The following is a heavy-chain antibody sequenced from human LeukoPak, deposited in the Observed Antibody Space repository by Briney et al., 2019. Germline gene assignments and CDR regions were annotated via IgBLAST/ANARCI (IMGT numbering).Heavy chain of an antibody. CDR1: GGSISRYY. CDR2: IYYSGST. J-gene: IGHJ4*02. CDR3: ARDVSAGRWVFDY. V-gene: IGHV4-59*01. Sequence: SETLSLTCTVSGGSISRYYWSWIRQPPGKGPEWIGFIYYSGSTNYNPSLKSRVTISVDKSKNQFSLRLNSVTAADTAVYYCARDVSAGRWVFDYWGQGTLVTVS. D-gene: IGHD1-26*01.